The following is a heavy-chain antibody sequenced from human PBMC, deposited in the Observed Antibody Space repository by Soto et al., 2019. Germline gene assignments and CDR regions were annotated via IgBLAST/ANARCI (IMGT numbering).Heavy chain of an antibody. CDR1: GYTFTDYF. V-gene: IGHV1-2*02. CDR2: VNPDTGVA. CDR3: ARDPIRGGVPYFFDF. J-gene: IGHJ4*02. D-gene: IGHD3-16*01. Sequence: ASVKVSCKASGYTFTDYFVHWVRLAPGQGLEWMGWVNPDTGVATFPQKFQGRVTVTRDASINTDYMELTHLTSEDTGIYYCARDPIRGGVPYFFDFWGRGTQVTVSS.